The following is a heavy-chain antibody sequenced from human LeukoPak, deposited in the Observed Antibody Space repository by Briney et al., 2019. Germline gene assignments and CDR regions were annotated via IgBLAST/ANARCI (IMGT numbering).Heavy chain of an antibody. CDR2: ISGSGGST. Sequence: GGSLRLSCAASGFTFSSYAMHWVRQAPGKGLEWVSAISGSGGSTYYADSVKGRFTISRDNSKNTLYLQMNSLRAEDTAVYYCAKFRSYIDYFDYWGQGTLVTVSS. V-gene: IGHV3-23*01. D-gene: IGHD3-10*01. CDR3: AKFRSYIDYFDY. CDR1: GFTFSSYA. J-gene: IGHJ4*02.